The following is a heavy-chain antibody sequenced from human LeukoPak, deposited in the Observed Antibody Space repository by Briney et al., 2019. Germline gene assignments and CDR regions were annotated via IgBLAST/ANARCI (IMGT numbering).Heavy chain of an antibody. V-gene: IGHV1-2*06. J-gene: IGHJ4*02. CDR3: ARGAGITGTNWVRLDHFDF. Sequence: ASVKVSCKTSGYVFTGYYINWVRQAPGQGLEWMGRINPYTGDTYYAQKFQGRVSMTRDKSISTAYMGLTRLSSDDRAIYYCARGAGITGTNWVRLDHFDFWGQGTLVTVSS. CDR1: GYVFTGYY. D-gene: IGHD1-7*01. CDR2: INPYTGDT.